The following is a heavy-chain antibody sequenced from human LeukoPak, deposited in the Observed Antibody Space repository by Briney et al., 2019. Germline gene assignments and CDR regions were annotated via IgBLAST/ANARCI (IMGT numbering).Heavy chain of an antibody. CDR3: ASQYCSSTSCYLEIDAFDI. CDR1: GFTFSSYS. Sequence: PGGSLRLSCAASGFTFSSYSMNWVRQAPGKGLEWVSYISSSSSTIYYADSVKGRFTISRDNAKNSLYLQMNSLRAEDTAVYYCASQYCSSTSCYLEIDAFDIWGQGTMVTVSS. CDR2: ISSSSSTI. D-gene: IGHD2-2*01. V-gene: IGHV3-48*01. J-gene: IGHJ3*02.